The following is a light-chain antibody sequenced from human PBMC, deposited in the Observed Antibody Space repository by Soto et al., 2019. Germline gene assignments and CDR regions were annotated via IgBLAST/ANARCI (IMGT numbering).Light chain of an antibody. Sequence: DIVMTQSPLSLPVTPGEPASISCRSSQSRLHSNGYNYLDWYLQKPGQSPQLLIYLGSNRASGVPDRFSGSGSGTDFTLKSSRVEAEDVGVYYCMQALQTTITFGQGTRLEIK. CDR2: LGS. CDR1: QSRLHSNGYNY. CDR3: MQALQTTIT. V-gene: IGKV2-28*01. J-gene: IGKJ5*01.